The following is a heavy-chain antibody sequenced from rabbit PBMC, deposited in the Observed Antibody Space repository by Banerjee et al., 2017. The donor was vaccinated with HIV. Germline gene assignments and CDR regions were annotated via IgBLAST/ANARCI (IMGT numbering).Heavy chain of an antibody. D-gene: IGHD4-2*01. CDR2: INTTSGNT. CDR3: ARGGAYAGDGYGTHFNL. CDR1: GFSFSNKYV. J-gene: IGHJ4*01. V-gene: IGHV1S45*01. Sequence: QEQLEESGGDLVKPEGSLTLTCTASGFSFSNKYVMCWVRQAPGKGLEWIACINTTSGNTVYASRAKGRFTISKTSSTTVTLQMTSLTAADTATYFCARGGAYAGDGYGTHFNLWGPGTLVTVS.